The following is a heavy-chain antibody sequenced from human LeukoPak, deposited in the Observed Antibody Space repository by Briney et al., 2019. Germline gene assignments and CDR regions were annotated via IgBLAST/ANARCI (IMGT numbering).Heavy chain of an antibody. CDR1: GGSISSSNW. Sequence: SETLSLTCAVSGGSISSSNWWSWVRQPPGKGLEWIGEIYHSGSTNYNPSLKSRVTISVDKSGNQFSLKLSSVTAADTAVYYCARRDNWNLDAFDIWGQGTMVTVSS. J-gene: IGHJ3*02. D-gene: IGHD1-1*01. V-gene: IGHV4-4*02. CDR3: ARRDNWNLDAFDI. CDR2: IYHSGST.